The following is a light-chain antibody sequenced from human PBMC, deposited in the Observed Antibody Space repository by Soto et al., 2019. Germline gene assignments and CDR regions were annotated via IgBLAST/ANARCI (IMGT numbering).Light chain of an antibody. Sequence: LTQSPATLSLSPGERATLSCRASQSVRGYLAWYQQKLGQAPRLLISDAYNRAACVPARFSGSGSAADFTLTISSLEPEDFAVYYCQQRSAWPLTFGGGTKVEIK. J-gene: IGKJ4*01. CDR1: QSVRGY. V-gene: IGKV3-11*01. CDR2: DAY. CDR3: QQRSAWPLT.